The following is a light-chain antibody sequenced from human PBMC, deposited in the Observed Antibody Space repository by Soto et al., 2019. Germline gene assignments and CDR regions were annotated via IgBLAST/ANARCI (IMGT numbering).Light chain of an antibody. CDR3: AAWDDSLNGRGV. J-gene: IGLJ3*02. Sequence: QSVLTQPPPASGTPGQRVTISCSGSSSNIGSNTVNWYQQLLGTAPKLLIYSNNQRPSGVPDRFSGSRSGTSASLAISGLQSEDEGDYYCAAWDDSLNGRGVFGGGTKVTVL. CDR1: SSNIGSNT. V-gene: IGLV1-44*01. CDR2: SNN.